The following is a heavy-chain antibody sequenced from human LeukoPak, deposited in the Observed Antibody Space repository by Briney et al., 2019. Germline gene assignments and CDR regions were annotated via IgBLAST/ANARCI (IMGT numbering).Heavy chain of an antibody. V-gene: IGHV1-2*02. Sequence: ASVKVSCKASGYTFTGYYMHWVRQAPGQGLEWMGWINPNSGGTNYAQKFQGRVTMTRDTSISTAYMELSRLRSDDTAVYYCARVRGIAAAGTCFDYWGQGTLVTVYS. CDR3: ARVRGIAAAGTCFDY. CDR1: GYTFTGYY. J-gene: IGHJ4*02. D-gene: IGHD6-13*01. CDR2: INPNSGGT.